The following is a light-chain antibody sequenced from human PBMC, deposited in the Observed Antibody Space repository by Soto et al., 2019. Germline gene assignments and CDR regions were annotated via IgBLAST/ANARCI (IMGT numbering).Light chain of an antibody. Sequence: QSALTQPASVSGSPGQSITISCTGISNDVGTYNLVSWYQHHPGKAPKLIIYEASKRPSGVPNRFSGSKSGNTASLTISGLHGEEEGDYYCCSYGRSVVFGGGTKLTVL. J-gene: IGLJ2*01. CDR2: EAS. CDR3: CSYGRSVV. CDR1: SNDVGTYNL. V-gene: IGLV2-23*01.